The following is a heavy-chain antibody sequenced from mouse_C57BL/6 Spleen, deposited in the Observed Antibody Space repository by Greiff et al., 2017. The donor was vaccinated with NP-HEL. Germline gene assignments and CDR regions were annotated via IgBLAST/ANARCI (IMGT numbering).Heavy chain of an antibody. CDR1: GFTFSDYG. CDR2: ISSGSSTI. V-gene: IGHV5-17*01. J-gene: IGHJ2*01. Sequence: EVNVVESGGGLVKPGGSLKLSCAASGFTFSDYGMHWVRQAPEKGLEWVAYISSGSSTIYYADTVKGRFTISRDNAKNTLFLQMTSLRSEDTAMYYCAITTVEYYFDYWGQGTTLTVSS. D-gene: IGHD1-1*01. CDR3: AITTVEYYFDY.